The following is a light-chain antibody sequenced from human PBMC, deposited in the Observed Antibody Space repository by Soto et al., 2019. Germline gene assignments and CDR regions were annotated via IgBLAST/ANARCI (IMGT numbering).Light chain of an antibody. Sequence: QSVLTQPPSVSGAPGQGVTISCTGGSSNIGANYDVHWYQQLPGTAPKVLIYGSSNRPSGVPDRFSGSKSGTSASLAITGLQVEDEADYYCQSYDSSLRNVIFGGGTKLTVL. CDR1: SSNIGANYD. V-gene: IGLV1-40*01. CDR3: QSYDSSLRNVI. CDR2: GSS. J-gene: IGLJ2*01.